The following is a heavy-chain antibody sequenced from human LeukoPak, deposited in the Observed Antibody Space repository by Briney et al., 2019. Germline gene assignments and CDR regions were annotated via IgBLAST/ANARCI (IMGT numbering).Heavy chain of an antibody. CDR1: GFTFISYS. V-gene: IGHV3-43D*03. J-gene: IGHJ4*02. D-gene: IGHD1-26*01. CDR2: ISWDGGSI. Sequence: GGSLRLSCAASGFTFISYSMNWVRQAPGKGLEWVSLISWDGGSIYYADSVKGRFTISRDNSKNSLYLQMNSLRAEDTALYYCAKDKSGSSGYFDYWGQGTLVTVSS. CDR3: AKDKSGSSGYFDY.